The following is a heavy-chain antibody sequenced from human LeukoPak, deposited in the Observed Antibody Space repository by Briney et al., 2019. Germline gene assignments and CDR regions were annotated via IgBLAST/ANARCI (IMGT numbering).Heavy chain of an antibody. CDR3: ARAYGSGSHPDY. CDR2: INSDGSST. CDR1: GFTFSSYL. Sequence: PGGSLRLSCAASGFTFSSYLMHWVRQAPGKGLVWVSRINSDGSSTSYADSVKGRFTISRDNAKNTLYLQMNSLRAEDTAVYYCARAYGSGSHPDYWGQGTLVTVSS. D-gene: IGHD3-10*01. V-gene: IGHV3-74*01. J-gene: IGHJ4*02.